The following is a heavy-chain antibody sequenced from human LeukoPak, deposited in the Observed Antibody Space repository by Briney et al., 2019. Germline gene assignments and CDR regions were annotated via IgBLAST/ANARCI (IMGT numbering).Heavy chain of an antibody. CDR1: GGSISSSSYY. J-gene: IGHJ4*02. CDR3: ARVSEGQDYFDY. CDR2: IYYSGST. V-gene: IGHV4-39*07. Sequence: PSETLSLTFTVSGGSISSSSYYWGWIRQPPGKGLEWIGSIYYSGSTYYNPSLKSRVTISVDTSKNQFSLKLSSVTAADTAVYYCARVSEGQDYFDYWGQGTLVTVSS.